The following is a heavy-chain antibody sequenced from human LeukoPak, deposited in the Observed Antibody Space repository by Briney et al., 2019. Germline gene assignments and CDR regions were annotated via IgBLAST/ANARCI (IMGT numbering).Heavy chain of an antibody. CDR2: ISSSSSYI. CDR3: ARGLLDPGEKNYYYYYMDV. CDR1: GFTFSSYS. V-gene: IGHV3-21*01. J-gene: IGHJ6*03. D-gene: IGHD2-21*02. Sequence: PGGSLRLSCAASGFTFSSYSMNWVRQAPGKGLEWVSSISSSSSYIYYADSVKGRFTISRDNAKNSLYLQMNSLRAEDTAVYYCARGLLDPGEKNYYYYYMDVWGKGTTVTVSS.